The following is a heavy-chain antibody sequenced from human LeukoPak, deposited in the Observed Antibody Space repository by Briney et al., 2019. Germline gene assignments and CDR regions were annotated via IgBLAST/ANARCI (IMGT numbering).Heavy chain of an antibody. CDR2: VYFNGNT. J-gene: IGHJ4*02. D-gene: IGHD3-16*01. V-gene: IGHV4-31*03. CDR1: GGSMYSGGLY. CDR3: VRNLFGGQFDF. Sequence: TTSQTLSLTCSVSGGSMYSGGLYWTWIRQHPEKGLEWIGYVYFNGNTAYNPSLQSRIAISIDTSKNQFFLNLTSVTAADTAVYYCVRNLFGGQFDFWGRGVLVTVSS.